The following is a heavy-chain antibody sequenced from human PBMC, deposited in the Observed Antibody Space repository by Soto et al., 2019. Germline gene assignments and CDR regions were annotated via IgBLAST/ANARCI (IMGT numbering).Heavy chain of an antibody. V-gene: IGHV3-66*01. CDR3: ARDRDGYGSYDY. CDR1: GLTVSSNY. Sequence: GGSLRLSCAASGLTVSSNYMSWVRQAPGKGLEWVSLIYSGGNTYYTDSVKGRFSISRDDSKNTLYLQMTSLRAEDTAVYYCARDRDGYGSYDYWGQGTLVTVSS. J-gene: IGHJ4*02. CDR2: IYSGGNT. D-gene: IGHD5-18*01.